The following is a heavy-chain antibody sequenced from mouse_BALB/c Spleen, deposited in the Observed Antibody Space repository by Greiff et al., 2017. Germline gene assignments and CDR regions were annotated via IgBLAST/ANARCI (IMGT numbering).Heavy chain of an antibody. CDR1: GYAFTNYL. Sequence: QVQLKQSGAELVRPGTSVKVSCKASGYAFTNYLIEWVKQRPGQGLEWIGVINPGSGGTNYNEKFKGKATLTADKSSSTAYMQLSSLTSDDSAVYFCARRGATVVANAMDYWGQGTSVTVSS. CDR2: INPGSGGT. D-gene: IGHD1-1*01. V-gene: IGHV1-54*01. J-gene: IGHJ4*01. CDR3: ARRGATVVANAMDY.